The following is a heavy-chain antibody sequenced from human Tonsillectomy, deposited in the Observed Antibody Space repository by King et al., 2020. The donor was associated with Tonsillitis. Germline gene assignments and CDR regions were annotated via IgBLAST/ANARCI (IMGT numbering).Heavy chain of an antibody. CDR1: GFSLTTSGVG. V-gene: IGHV2-5*01. D-gene: IGHD2-2*01. CDR2: IFWNGGE. J-gene: IGHJ4*02. Sequence: TLKESGPTLVKPTQTLTLTCTFSGFSLTTSGVGVGWIRQPPGKALEWLALIFWNGGERYSPSLKSRLTITKDTSKNQVVLRMTNMDPVDTATYYCVHTDVGVGLYYWGQGTLVTVSS. CDR3: VHTDVGVGLYY.